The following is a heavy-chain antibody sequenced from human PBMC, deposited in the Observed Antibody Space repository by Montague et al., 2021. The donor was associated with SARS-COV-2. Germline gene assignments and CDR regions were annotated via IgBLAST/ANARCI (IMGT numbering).Heavy chain of an antibody. CDR2: ISSTSSYI. D-gene: IGHD1-1*01. J-gene: IGHJ4*02. Sequence: SLRLSFAASGFVFTSYSMHWVRQAPGKGLEWVPSISSTSSYIYYADSVKGRFTISRDSSKTSMYLHMKDLRAEDSAVYYCVRRMLASTGAMSDHWGQGTRVTVSS. CDR1: GFVFTSYS. V-gene: IGHV3-21*01. CDR3: VRRMLASTGAMSDH.